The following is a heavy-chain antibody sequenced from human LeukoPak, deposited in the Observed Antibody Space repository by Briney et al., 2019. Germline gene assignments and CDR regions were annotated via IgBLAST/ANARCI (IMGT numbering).Heavy chain of an antibody. CDR1: GFTFSSYA. Sequence: GGSLRLSCAASGFTFSSYAMSWVRQAPGKRLEWVSAISHSGASTNYADSVKGRFTIARDNSKNTLFLQMHSLRADDTAVYYCARHLGYSSSHTDYWGQGTRVTVSS. V-gene: IGHV3-23*01. CDR2: ISHSGAST. CDR3: ARHLGYSSSHTDY. J-gene: IGHJ4*02. D-gene: IGHD6-13*01.